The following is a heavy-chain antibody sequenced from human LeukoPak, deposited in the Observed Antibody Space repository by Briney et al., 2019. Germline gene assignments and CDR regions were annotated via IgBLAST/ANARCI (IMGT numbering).Heavy chain of an antibody. D-gene: IGHD5-12*01. Sequence: GASVKVSCKASGYTFTGYYMHWLRQAPGQGLEWMGWIDPNSGGTNYAQKFQGRVTMTRDTSISTAYMEVSRLTSDDTAVYYCARGISGYDNYWGQGTLVTVSS. CDR3: ARGISGYDNY. CDR2: IDPNSGGT. CDR1: GYTFTGYY. J-gene: IGHJ4*02. V-gene: IGHV1-2*02.